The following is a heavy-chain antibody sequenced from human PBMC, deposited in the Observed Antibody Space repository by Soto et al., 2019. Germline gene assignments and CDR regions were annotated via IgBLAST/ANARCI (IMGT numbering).Heavy chain of an antibody. Sequence: QVRLQETGPGLVKPSETLSLTCAVSGASVRSYHWSWIRQAAGKGLEWIGRVQMSGTTNYNPSLKTRVTMSLDTSKNEVSLRMTSVTAADTAVYFCAKDRSTMRWFGPWGPGILVTVSS. J-gene: IGHJ5*02. D-gene: IGHD1-1*01. CDR1: GASVRSYH. CDR2: VQMSGTT. CDR3: AKDRSTMRWFGP. V-gene: IGHV4-4*07.